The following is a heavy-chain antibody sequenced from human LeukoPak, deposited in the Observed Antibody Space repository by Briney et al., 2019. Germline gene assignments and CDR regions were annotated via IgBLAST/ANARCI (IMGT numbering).Heavy chain of an antibody. Sequence: SVKVSCKASGGTFSSYAISWVRQAPGQGLEWMGGIIPIFGTANYAQKFQGRVTITADESTSTAYMELSSLRPEDTAVYYCAREDVGAKGRAYWGQGTLVTVSS. V-gene: IGHV1-69*13. J-gene: IGHJ4*02. CDR1: GGTFSSYA. CDR3: AREDVGAKGRAY. CDR2: IIPIFGTA. D-gene: IGHD1-26*01.